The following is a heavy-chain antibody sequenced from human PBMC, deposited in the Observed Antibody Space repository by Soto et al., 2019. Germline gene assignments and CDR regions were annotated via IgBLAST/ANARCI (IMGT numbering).Heavy chain of an antibody. CDR2: ISHSGTS. Sequence: QVQLQESGPGLVKPSGTLSLTCAVSGGSISSSHWWTWVRQSPGKGLEYIGEISHSGTSNSNPSLKSRGTLSVDRSKNHFSLTLTSVTAADTDVYYCARVVLSITRGAFDAWGQGTPIIVSS. CDR1: GGSISSSHW. V-gene: IGHV4-4*02. CDR3: ARVVLSITRGAFDA. J-gene: IGHJ3*01. D-gene: IGHD1-20*01.